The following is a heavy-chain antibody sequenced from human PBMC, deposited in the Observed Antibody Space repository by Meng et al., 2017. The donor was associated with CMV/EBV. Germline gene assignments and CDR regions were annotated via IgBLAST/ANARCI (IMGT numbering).Heavy chain of an antibody. J-gene: IGHJ4*02. D-gene: IGHD6-6*01. Sequence: GESLKISCAASGFTFSSYSMNWVRQALGKGLEWVSYISSSSSTIYYADSVKGRFTISRDNAKNSLYLQMNSLRAEDTAVYYCARGLAARPWDYWGQGTLVTVSS. CDR3: ARGLAARPWDY. CDR2: ISSSSSTI. CDR1: GFTFSSYS. V-gene: IGHV3-48*04.